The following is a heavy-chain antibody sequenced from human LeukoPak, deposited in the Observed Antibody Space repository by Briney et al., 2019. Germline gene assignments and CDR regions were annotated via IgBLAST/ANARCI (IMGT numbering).Heavy chain of an antibody. Sequence: SETLSLTCTVSGRSISSSGYYWGWIRQPPGKGLAWIGSIDYSGSTYYNPSLKNRVTISVDASKKRFSLKLSSVTVADTAVFYCARHNHGMDVWGQGTTVTVSS. CDR3: ARHNHGMDV. CDR1: GRSISSSGYY. V-gene: IGHV4-39*01. CDR2: IDYSGST. J-gene: IGHJ6*02.